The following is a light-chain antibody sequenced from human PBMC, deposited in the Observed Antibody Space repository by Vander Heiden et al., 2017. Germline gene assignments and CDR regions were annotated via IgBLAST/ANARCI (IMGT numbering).Light chain of an antibody. CDR2: DAS. J-gene: IGKJ4*01. CDR1: QSVSSY. V-gene: IGKV3-11*01. CDR3: QQRSNWLT. Sequence: EIVLTQSPATLSLSPREKATLACRASQSVSSYLDWYQQKPGQAPRLLIYDASNRATGIPARFSGSGSGTDFTLTISSLEPEYFAVYYCQQRSNWLTFGGGTKVEIK.